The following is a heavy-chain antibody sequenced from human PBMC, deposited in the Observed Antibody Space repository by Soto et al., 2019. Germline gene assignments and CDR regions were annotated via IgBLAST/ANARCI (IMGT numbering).Heavy chain of an antibody. CDR3: ARDRQYQLLSTYYGMDV. CDR2: INHSGST. CDR1: GGSFSGYY. V-gene: IGHV4-34*01. J-gene: IGHJ6*02. D-gene: IGHD2-2*01. Sequence: SETLSLTCAVYGGSFSGYYWSWIRQPPGKGLEWIGEINHSGSTNYNPSLKSRVTISVDTSKNQFSLKLSSVTAADTAVYYCARDRQYQLLSTYYGMDVWGQGTTVTVSS.